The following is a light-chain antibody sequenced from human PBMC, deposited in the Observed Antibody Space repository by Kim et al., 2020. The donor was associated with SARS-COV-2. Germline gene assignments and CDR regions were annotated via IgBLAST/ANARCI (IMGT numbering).Light chain of an antibody. CDR2: DES. CDR1: DNIRNA. Sequence: SVGDSVTNHCRPRDNIRNALGWYQQTKRRAHQRLIYDESSLKSGVPSSFSGSGSGTEFTLTLSSVQPEDFASYLCVQHSTYPFNFGQGTRLEIK. CDR3: VQHSTYPFN. J-gene: IGKJ5*01. V-gene: IGKV1-17*01.